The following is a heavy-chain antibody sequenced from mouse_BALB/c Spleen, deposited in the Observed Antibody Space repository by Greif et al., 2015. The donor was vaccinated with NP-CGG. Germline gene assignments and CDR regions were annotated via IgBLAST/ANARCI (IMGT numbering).Heavy chain of an antibody. J-gene: IGHJ3*01. CDR1: GFTFSSYG. Sequence: EVMLVESGGGLVQPGGSLKLSCAASGFTFSSYGMSWVRQTPDKRLELVATINSNGGSTYYPDSVKGRFTISRDNAKNPLYLQMSSLKSEDTAMYYCAREGHYYGSSFAYWGQGTLDTVSA. V-gene: IGHV5-6-3*01. CDR3: AREGHYYGSSFAY. D-gene: IGHD1-1*01. CDR2: INSNGGST.